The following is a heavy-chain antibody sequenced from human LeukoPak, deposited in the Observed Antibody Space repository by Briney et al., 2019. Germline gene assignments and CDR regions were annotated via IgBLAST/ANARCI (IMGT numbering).Heavy chain of an antibody. D-gene: IGHD3-10*01. J-gene: IGHJ4*02. CDR1: GDSVSSNRAA. V-gene: IGHV6-1*01. Sequence: SQTLSLTCAISGDSVSSNRAAWTWIRQSPSRGLEWLGRTYYRSKWYNDYAVSVKSRITINPDTSKNQFSLQLNSVTPEDTAVYYCARDYESRIYDSEKYYNVWFDCWGQGTLVTVSS. CDR2: TYYRSKWYN. CDR3: ARDYESRIYDSEKYYNVWFDC.